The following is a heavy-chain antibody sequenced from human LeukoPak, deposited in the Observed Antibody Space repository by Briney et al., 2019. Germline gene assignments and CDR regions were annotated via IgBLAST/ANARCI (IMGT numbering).Heavy chain of an antibody. V-gene: IGHV3-21*01. CDR1: GFTFSSYN. CDR3: AREGGGHYDSSGYYRNFDY. CDR2: ITSGSSYI. Sequence: GGSLRLSCAASGFTFSSYNMNWVRQAPGQGLEWVSSITSGSSYIYYADSVKGRFTISRDNAKSSLYLQMNSLRAEDTAVYYCAREGGGHYDSSGYYRNFDYWGQGTLVTVSS. D-gene: IGHD3-22*01. J-gene: IGHJ4*02.